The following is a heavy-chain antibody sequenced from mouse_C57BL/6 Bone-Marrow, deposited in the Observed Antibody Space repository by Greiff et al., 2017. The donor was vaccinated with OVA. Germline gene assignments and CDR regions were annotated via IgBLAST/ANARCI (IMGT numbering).Heavy chain of an antibody. J-gene: IGHJ4*01. V-gene: IGHV5-15*01. CDR3: AMIYYGNYDAMDY. CDR2: ISNLAYSI. Sequence: EVQGVESGGGLVQPGGSLKLSCAASGFTFSDYGMAWVRQAPRKGPEWVAFISNLAYSIYYADTVTGRFTISRENAKNTLYLEMSSLRSEDTAMYYCAMIYYGNYDAMDYWGQGTSGTVSS. D-gene: IGHD2-1*01. CDR1: GFTFSDYG.